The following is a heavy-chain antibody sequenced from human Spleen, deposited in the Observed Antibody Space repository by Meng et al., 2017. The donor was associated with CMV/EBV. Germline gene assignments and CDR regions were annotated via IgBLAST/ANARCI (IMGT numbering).Heavy chain of an antibody. D-gene: IGHD3-3*01. CDR1: GFTFSSYE. CDR2: ISSSGSTI. V-gene: IGHV3-48*03. J-gene: IGHJ6*02. Sequence: GESLKISCAASGFTFSSYEMNWVRQAPGKGLEWVSYISSSGSTIYYADSVKGRFTISRDNAKNSLYLQMNSLRAEDTAVYYCARDSRSKLNYDFWSGYYPYYYYGTDVWGQGTTVTVSS. CDR3: ARDSRSKLNYDFWSGYYPYYYYGTDV.